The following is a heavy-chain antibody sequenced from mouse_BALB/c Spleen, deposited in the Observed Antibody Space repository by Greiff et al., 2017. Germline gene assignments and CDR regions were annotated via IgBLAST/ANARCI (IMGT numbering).Heavy chain of an antibody. CDR3: AGYDVAY. CDR1: GYTFTSYY. J-gene: IGHJ3*01. D-gene: IGHD2-14*01. V-gene: IGHV1S56*01. Sequence: VKLVESGPELVKPGASVKMSCKASGYTFTSYYIHWVKQRPGQGLEWIGWIYPGDGSTKYNEKFKGKTTLTADKSSSTAYMLLSSLTSEDSAIYFCAGYDVAYWGQGTLVTVSA. CDR2: IYPGDGST.